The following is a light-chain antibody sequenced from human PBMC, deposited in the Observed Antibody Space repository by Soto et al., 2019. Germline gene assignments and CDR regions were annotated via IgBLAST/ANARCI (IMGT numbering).Light chain of an antibody. CDR1: QSISSW. CDR2: DAS. J-gene: IGKJ4*01. V-gene: IGKV1-5*01. Sequence: DIQMTQSPSTLSASVGDRVTITCRASQSISSWLAWYQQKPGKAPKLLIYDASSLESGVPSRFSGSGSGTEFTLTISSLQPDDFATYYCQQYNSPPLTVGGRTKVEIK. CDR3: QQYNSPPLT.